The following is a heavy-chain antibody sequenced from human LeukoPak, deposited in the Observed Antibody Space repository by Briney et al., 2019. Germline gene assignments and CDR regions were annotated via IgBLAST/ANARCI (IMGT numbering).Heavy chain of an antibody. CDR3: ARRGLGTTQMYFEY. V-gene: IGHV1-18*01. Sequence: ASVKVSCKASGYTFTDYDITWVRQAPGQGLEWMGWISAYNGHTNYAQKLQGRITVTTDTSTSTSCMELRSLRSDDTAVYYCARRGLGTTQMYFEYWGQGTLVIV. CDR1: GYTFTDYD. J-gene: IGHJ4*02. D-gene: IGHD1-7*01. CDR2: ISAYNGHT.